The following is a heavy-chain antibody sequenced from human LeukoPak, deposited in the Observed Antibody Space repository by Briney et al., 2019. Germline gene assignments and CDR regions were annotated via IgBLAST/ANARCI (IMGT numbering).Heavy chain of an antibody. J-gene: IGHJ4*02. D-gene: IGHD3-10*01. CDR1: GFTFSSYA. Sequence: GGSLRLSCAASGFTFSSYAMHWVRQAPGKGLEWVAVISYDGSNKYYADSVKGRFTISRDNSKNTLYLQMNSLRAEDTAVYYCARDSGPSGGYFDYWGQGTLVTVSS. V-gene: IGHV3-30-3*01. CDR2: ISYDGSNK. CDR3: ARDSGPSGGYFDY.